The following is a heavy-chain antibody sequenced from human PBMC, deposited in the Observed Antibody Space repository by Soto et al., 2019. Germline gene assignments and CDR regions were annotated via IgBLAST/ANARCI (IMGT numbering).Heavy chain of an antibody. D-gene: IGHD3-3*01. CDR1: GFTCSGLW. V-gene: IGHV3-7*01. CDR3: ARDIPYDF. Sequence: GGSLRLSCAASGFTCSGLWMSWVRQAPGKGLEWVANIKQDGSEKYYVDSVKGRFTISRDNAKNSLYLQMNSLRAEDTAAYYCARDIPYDFRGQGTLVTVPQ. J-gene: IGHJ4*02. CDR2: IKQDGSEK.